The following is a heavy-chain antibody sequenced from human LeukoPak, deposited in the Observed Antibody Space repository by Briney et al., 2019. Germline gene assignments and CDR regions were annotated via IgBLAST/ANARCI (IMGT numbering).Heavy chain of an antibody. CDR3: VKGAAYHLGDAFDI. J-gene: IGHJ3*02. CDR1: GFTFDDYV. V-gene: IGHV3-9*01. CDR2: ISWNSGTI. D-gene: IGHD2-15*01. Sequence: PGGSLRLSCAASGFTFDDYVVNWVRQAPGKGLEWVSGISWNSGTIGYADSVKGRLTISRDNAKNSLYLQMNSLRAEDTALYYCVKGAAYHLGDAFDIWGQGTMVTVSS.